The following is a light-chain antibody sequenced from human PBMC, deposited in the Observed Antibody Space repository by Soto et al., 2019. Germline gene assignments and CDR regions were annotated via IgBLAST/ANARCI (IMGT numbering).Light chain of an antibody. CDR2: DAS. CDR1: QSVSSY. Sequence: EIVLTQSPATLSLSPGEGATLSCRASQSVSSYLAWYQQKPGQAPRLLIYDASNRATGIPDRFSGSGSGTDFTLTISSLEPEDFAVYYCQQRNTWLATFGQGTKVDIK. V-gene: IGKV3-11*01. CDR3: QQRNTWLAT. J-gene: IGKJ1*01.